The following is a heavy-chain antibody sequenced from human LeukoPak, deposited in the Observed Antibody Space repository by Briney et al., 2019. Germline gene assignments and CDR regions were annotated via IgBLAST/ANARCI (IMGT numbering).Heavy chain of an antibody. CDR1: GDSFSSNSAA. J-gene: IGHJ4*02. CDR2: TYYRSKWYN. Sequence: SQTLSLTCAISGDSFSSNSAAWNWIRQSPSRGLEWLGRTYYRSKWYNDYAVSVKSRITINPDTSKNQFSLQPNSVTPEDTAVYYCAREEYSSSSNNFDYWGQGTLVTVSS. D-gene: IGHD6-6*01. CDR3: AREEYSSSSNNFDY. V-gene: IGHV6-1*01.